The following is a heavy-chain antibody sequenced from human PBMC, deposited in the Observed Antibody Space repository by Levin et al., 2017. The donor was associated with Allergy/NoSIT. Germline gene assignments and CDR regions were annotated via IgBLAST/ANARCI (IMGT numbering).Heavy chain of an antibody. CDR3: AKLGMTTVTTDY. Sequence: GGSLRLSCAASGFTFSSYGMHWVRQAPGKGLEWVAVISYDGSNKYYADSVKGRFTISRDNSKNTLYLQMNSLRAEDTAVYYCAKLGMTTVTTDYWGQGTLVTVSS. CDR2: ISYDGSNK. J-gene: IGHJ4*02. D-gene: IGHD4-17*01. CDR1: GFTFSSYG. V-gene: IGHV3-30*18.